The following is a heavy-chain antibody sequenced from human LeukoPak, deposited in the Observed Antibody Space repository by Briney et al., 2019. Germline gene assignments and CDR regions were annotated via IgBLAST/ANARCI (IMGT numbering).Heavy chain of an antibody. CDR1: GGSISTYY. J-gene: IGHJ5*02. CDR3: ARAISGELGDWIDP. Sequence: SETLSLTCTVSGGSISTYYWSWIRQPPGKGLEWIGYVYYTGGTNLNPSLESRVTMSMDTSKNQFSLRLHSVTAADTAMYYCARAISGELGDWIDPWGQGTLVTVSS. CDR2: VYYTGGT. D-gene: IGHD1-26*01. V-gene: IGHV4-59*01.